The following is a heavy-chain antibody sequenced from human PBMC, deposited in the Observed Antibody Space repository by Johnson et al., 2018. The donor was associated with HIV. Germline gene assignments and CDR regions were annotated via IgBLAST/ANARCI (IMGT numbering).Heavy chain of an antibody. CDR3: ARTGRLFDAFDI. CDR2: INWNGGST. V-gene: IGHV3-20*04. J-gene: IGHJ3*02. Sequence: VQLVESGGGLVKPGGSLRLSCAASGFTFSSYGMHWVRQAPGKGLEWVSGINWNGGSTGYADSVKGRFTISRDNAKNSLYLQMNSLRTEDTALYYCARTGRLFDAFDIWGQGTMVTVSS. CDR1: GFTFSSYG. D-gene: IGHD2-21*01.